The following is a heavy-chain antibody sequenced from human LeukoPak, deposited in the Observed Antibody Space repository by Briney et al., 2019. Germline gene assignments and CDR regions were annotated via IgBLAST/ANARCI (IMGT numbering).Heavy chain of an antibody. Sequence: QPGGSLRLSFAASGFTVSSTYMSWVRQAPGKGLEWVSVIYTGGSTYYADSVKGRFTISRDNSKNTLYLQMNSLRAEDTAVYYCARDNYGGNLDYWGQGTLVTVSS. CDR1: GFTVSSTY. CDR3: ARDNYGGNLDY. CDR2: IYTGGST. D-gene: IGHD4-23*01. J-gene: IGHJ4*02. V-gene: IGHV3-53*01.